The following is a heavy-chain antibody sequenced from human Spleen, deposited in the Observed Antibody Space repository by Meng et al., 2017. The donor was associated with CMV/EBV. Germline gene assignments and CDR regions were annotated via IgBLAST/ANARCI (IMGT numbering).Heavy chain of an antibody. Sequence: SVKVSCKASGGTVSGYGFNWVRQAPGQGPEWMGGIIPLFGTPNYAQKFQGRVTITTDESTRTAYMEVNSLRKEDTAVYFCVPWSGREYRYYFDTWGQGSLVTVSS. J-gene: IGHJ4*02. CDR3: VPWSGREYRYYFDT. CDR1: GGTVSGYG. D-gene: IGHD1-26*01. CDR2: IIPLFGTP. V-gene: IGHV1-69*05.